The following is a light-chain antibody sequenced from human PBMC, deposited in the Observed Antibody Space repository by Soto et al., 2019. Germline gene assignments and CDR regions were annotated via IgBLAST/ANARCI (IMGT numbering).Light chain of an antibody. Sequence: QSALTQPASVSWSPGQSITISCTGTSSDVGGYNYVSWYQQHPGKAPKLMIYEVSNRPSGGSNRFSGSKSGNTASLTISGLQAEDEADYYCSSYTSGSTWVFGGGTKLTVL. CDR2: EVS. CDR1: SSDVGGYNY. CDR3: SSYTSGSTWV. V-gene: IGLV2-14*01. J-gene: IGLJ3*02.